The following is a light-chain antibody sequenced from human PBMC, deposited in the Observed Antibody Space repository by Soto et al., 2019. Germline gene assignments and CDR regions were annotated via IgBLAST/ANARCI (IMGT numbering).Light chain of an antibody. J-gene: IGKJ5*01. CDR2: GAS. V-gene: IGKV3-20*01. CDR3: QQYGSSPIT. Sequence: EIVLTQSPGTLSLSPCERATLSFRASQSVSSYLAWYQQKPGQAPRLLIYGASSRATGIPDRFSGSGSGTDFTLTISRLEPEDFAVYYCQQYGSSPITFGQGTRLEIK. CDR1: QSVSSY.